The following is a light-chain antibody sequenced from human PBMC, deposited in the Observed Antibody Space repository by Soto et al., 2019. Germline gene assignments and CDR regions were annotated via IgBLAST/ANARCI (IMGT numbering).Light chain of an antibody. Sequence: QSALTQPASVSGSPGQSITISCTGTSSDVGSYNLVSWYQQHPGKAPELMIYGGSERPSGVSNRFSGSKSGNTASLTISGLQAEDEADYYCCSYAGSSTYVFGTGTKVTVL. J-gene: IGLJ1*01. CDR2: GGS. CDR3: CSYAGSSTYV. V-gene: IGLV2-23*01. CDR1: SSDVGSYNL.